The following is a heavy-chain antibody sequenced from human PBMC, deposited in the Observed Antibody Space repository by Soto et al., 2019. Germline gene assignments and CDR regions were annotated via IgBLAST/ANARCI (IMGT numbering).Heavy chain of an antibody. CDR2: IYYSGST. V-gene: IGHV4-31*03. J-gene: IGHJ6*02. CDR3: ARDPRKYSSSWYYYYGMDV. D-gene: IGHD6-13*01. CDR1: GGSISSGGYY. Sequence: PSETLSLTCTVSGGSISSGGYYWSWIRQHPGKGLEWIGYIYYSGSTYYNPSLKSRVTISVDTSKNQFSLKLSSVTAADTAVYYCARDPRKYSSSWYYYYGMDVWGQGTTVTVSS.